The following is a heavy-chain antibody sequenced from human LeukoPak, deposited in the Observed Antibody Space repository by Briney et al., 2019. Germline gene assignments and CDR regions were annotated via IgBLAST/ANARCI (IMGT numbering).Heavy chain of an antibody. V-gene: IGHV4-59*08. CDR1: GGSISSYY. CDR2: IYYSGST. D-gene: IGHD1-26*01. J-gene: IGHJ4*02. Sequence: PTETLSLTCTVSGGSISSYYWSWIRQPPGKGLEWIGYIYYSGSTNYNPALKSRVTISVDTSKNQFSLKLSSVTAADTAVYYCARQRGRWDSFDYWGQGTLVTVS. CDR3: ARQRGRWDSFDY.